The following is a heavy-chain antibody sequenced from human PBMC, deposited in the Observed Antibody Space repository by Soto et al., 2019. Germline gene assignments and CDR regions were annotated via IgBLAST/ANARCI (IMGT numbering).Heavy chain of an antibody. CDR2: IYYIGST. J-gene: IGHJ5*02. Sequence: TLSLTCTVSGGSISSGGYYWNWIRQHPGKGLEWIGYIYYIGSTYYNPSLKSRVTISLDTSKNQFSLKLSSVTAADTAVYYCARGATYYYDSSGYNWFDPWGQGTLVTVSS. CDR3: ARGATYYYDSSGYNWFDP. V-gene: IGHV4-31*03. D-gene: IGHD3-22*01. CDR1: GGSISSGGYY.